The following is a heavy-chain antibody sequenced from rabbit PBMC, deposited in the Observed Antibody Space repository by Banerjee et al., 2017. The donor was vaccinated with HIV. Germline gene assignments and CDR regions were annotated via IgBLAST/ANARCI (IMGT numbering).Heavy chain of an antibody. D-gene: IGHD2-1*01. J-gene: IGHJ4*01. CDR2: IYTGSGSA. CDR3: AREESDGGGHLKL. Sequence: QSLEESGGGLVKPGGTLTLTCKASGIDFSSYYYMCWVRQAPGKGLEWIACIYTGSGSALYVSWAKGRFTISKTSSTTVTLQMTSLTAADTATYFCAREESDGGGHLKLWGPGTLVTVS. V-gene: IGHV1S40*01. CDR1: GIDFSSYYY.